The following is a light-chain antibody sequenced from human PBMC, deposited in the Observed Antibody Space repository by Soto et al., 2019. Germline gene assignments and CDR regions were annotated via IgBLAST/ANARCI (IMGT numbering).Light chain of an antibody. CDR1: QTVRNNY. J-gene: IGKJ5*01. V-gene: IGKV3-20*01. CDR2: AAS. Sequence: EFVLTHSPGTLSLSPWEIATLSCRASQTVRNNYLAWYQQKPGQAPRLLIFAASGRASGIPDRFSGSGSGTDFTLTISRLEPEDFAPFYCQYHCSSPITFGQGTRLEIK. CDR3: QYHCSSPIT.